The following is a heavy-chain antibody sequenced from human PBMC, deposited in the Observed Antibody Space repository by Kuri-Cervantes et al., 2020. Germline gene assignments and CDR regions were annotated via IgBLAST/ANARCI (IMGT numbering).Heavy chain of an antibody. V-gene: IGHV4-59*02. CDR1: GGSVSHYY. Sequence: SETLSLTCTVSGGSVSHYYWSWIRQPPGKGLEYIGYIYNNGSTNYNPSLESRVTISLDTSKNQFSLKLSSVTAADTAVYYCARGPVAGYFDYWGQGTLVTVSS. D-gene: IGHD6-19*01. J-gene: IGHJ4*02. CDR3: ARGPVAGYFDY. CDR2: IYNNGST.